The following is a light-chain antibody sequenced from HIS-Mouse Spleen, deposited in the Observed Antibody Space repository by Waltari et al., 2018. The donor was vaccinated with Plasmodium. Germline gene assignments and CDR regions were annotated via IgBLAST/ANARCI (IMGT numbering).Light chain of an antibody. CDR2: EDS. Sequence: SYELTQPPSVSVSPGHTARITCSGDALPKQYAYWYQQKSGQAPVLVIDEDSKRPSGIPERFSGSSSGTMATLTISGAQVEDEADYYCYSTDSSGNHRVFGGGTKLTVL. J-gene: IGLJ3*02. V-gene: IGLV3-10*01. CDR3: YSTDSSGNHRV. CDR1: ALPKQY.